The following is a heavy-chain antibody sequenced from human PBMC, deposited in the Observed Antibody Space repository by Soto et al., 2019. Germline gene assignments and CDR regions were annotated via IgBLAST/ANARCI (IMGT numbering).Heavy chain of an antibody. Sequence: ASVKVSCKASGGTFSSYAISWVRQAPGQGLEWMGGIIPIFGTANYAQKFQGRVTITADESTSTAYMELSSLRSEDTAVYYCARAVDYYDSSGPFQHWGQGTRVTVSS. V-gene: IGHV1-69*13. CDR1: GGTFSSYA. CDR2: IIPIFGTA. D-gene: IGHD3-22*01. J-gene: IGHJ1*01. CDR3: ARAVDYYDSSGPFQH.